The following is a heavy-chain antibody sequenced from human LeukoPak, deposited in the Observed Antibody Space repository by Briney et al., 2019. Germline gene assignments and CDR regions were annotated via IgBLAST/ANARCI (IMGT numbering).Heavy chain of an antibody. V-gene: IGHV3-23*01. CDR2: ISGSGGST. J-gene: IGHJ4*02. Sequence: GGSLRLSCAASGFTFSSYAMSWVRQASGKGLEWVSAISGSGGSTYYADSVKGRFTISRDNSKNTLYLQMNSLRAEDTAVYYCAKDFTDFWSYFDYWGQGTLVTVSS. CDR3: AKDFTDFWSYFDY. D-gene: IGHD3-3*01. CDR1: GFTFSSYA.